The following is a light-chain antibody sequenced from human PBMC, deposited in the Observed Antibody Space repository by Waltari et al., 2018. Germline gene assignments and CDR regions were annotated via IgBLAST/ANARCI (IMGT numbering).Light chain of an antibody. J-gene: IGKJ2*01. V-gene: IGKV3-15*01. CDR3: QQYNNWPPGFT. Sequence: EIGMTQSPATLSVSPGERVTISCRASQSVSSNLAWYQQKSCQAPMLLIYGASTRATGIPARFSGSGSGTEFTLTISSLQSEDFAVYYCQQYNNWPPGFTFGQGTKL. CDR1: QSVSSN. CDR2: GAS.